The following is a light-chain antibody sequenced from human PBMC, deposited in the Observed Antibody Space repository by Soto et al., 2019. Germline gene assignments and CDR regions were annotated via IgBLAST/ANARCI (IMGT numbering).Light chain of an antibody. J-gene: IGKJ1*01. Sequence: DIQMTQSPSTLSAPVGDRVTITCRASQSISSWLAWYQQKPGKAPKLLIYKASSLESGVPSRFSGSGSGTEFTLTISSLQPDDFATYYCQQYNSIRTFGQGTKGGYQ. CDR2: KAS. CDR3: QQYNSIRT. V-gene: IGKV1-5*03. CDR1: QSISSW.